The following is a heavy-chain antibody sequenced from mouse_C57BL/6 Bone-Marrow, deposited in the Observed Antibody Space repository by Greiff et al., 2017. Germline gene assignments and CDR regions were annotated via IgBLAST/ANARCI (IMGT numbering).Heavy chain of an antibody. CDR1: GYSFTDYN. Sequence: EVKLMESGPELVKPGASVKISCKASGYSFTDYNMNWVKQSNGKSLEWIGVINPNYGTTSYNQKFKGKATLTVDQSSSTAYMQLNSLTSEDSAVXYCARGQSITTVVAPFHFDYWGQGTTLTVSS. J-gene: IGHJ2*01. V-gene: IGHV1-39*01. D-gene: IGHD1-1*01. CDR2: INPNYGTT. CDR3: ARGQSITTVVAPFHFDY.